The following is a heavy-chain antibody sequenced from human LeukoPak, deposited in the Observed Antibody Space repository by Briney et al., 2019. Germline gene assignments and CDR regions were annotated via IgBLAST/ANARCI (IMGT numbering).Heavy chain of an antibody. D-gene: IGHD6-6*01. CDR1: GYSSPTYM. CDR3: HYSTSKDFDY. J-gene: IGHJ4*02. Sequence: ASVTVSCKASGYSSPTYMISWVRQAPGQGLEWIGWISVHNGNTNYAQKLQDRVTMTTDTSTSTAFMELRSLRSDDTAVYYCHYSTSKDFDYWGQGTLVTVSS. CDR2: ISVHNGNT. V-gene: IGHV1-18*01.